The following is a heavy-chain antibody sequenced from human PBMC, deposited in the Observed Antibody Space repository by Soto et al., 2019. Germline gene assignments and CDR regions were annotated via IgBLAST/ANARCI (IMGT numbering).Heavy chain of an antibody. D-gene: IGHD1-1*01. CDR3: ARDFATGTTFNSYYYGMDV. Sequence: ASVKVSCKASGYTFTGYYMHWVRQAPGQGLEWMGWINPNSGGTNYAQKFQGRVTMTRDTSISTAYMELSRLRSDDTAVYYCARDFATGTTFNSYYYGMDVWGQGNTVTVSS. V-gene: IGHV1-2*02. J-gene: IGHJ6*02. CDR1: GYTFTGYY. CDR2: INPNSGGT.